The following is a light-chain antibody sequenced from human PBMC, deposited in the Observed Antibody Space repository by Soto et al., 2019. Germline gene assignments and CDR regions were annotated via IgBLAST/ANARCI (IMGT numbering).Light chain of an antibody. Sequence: QSVLTQPPSVSAAPGQKVTISCSGSSSNIGGNSVSWYQQLPGTAPKLLIYDDNKRPSGIPDRLSGSKSGTSATLGITGFHTGDEADYYCGSWDSSLSAYVFGTGTKVTVL. J-gene: IGLJ1*01. CDR3: GSWDSSLSAYV. V-gene: IGLV1-51*01. CDR2: DDN. CDR1: SSNIGGNS.